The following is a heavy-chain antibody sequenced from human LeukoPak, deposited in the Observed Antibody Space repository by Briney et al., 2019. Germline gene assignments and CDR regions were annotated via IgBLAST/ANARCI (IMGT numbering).Heavy chain of an antibody. CDR2: IIPIFGTA. D-gene: IGHD3-16*01. J-gene: IGHJ6*03. CDR1: GYTFTSYD. V-gene: IGHV1-69*05. Sequence: RASVKVSCKASGYTFTSYDINWVRQATGQGLEWMGGIIPIFGTANYAQKFQGRVTITTDESTSTAYMELSSLRSEDTAVYYCARAASHPRFGTEYYYYYYMDVWGKGTTVTVSS. CDR3: ARAASHPRFGTEYYYYYYMDV.